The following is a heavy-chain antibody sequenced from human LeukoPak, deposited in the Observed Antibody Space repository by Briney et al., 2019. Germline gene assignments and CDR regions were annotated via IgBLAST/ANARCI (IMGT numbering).Heavy chain of an antibody. CDR3: ARETPTYYYDSSGYGGVDY. CDR2: ISYDGSNK. D-gene: IGHD3-22*01. J-gene: IGHJ4*02. CDR1: GFTFSSYA. V-gene: IGHV3-30*04. Sequence: PGGSLRLSCAASGFTFSSYAMHWVRQAPGKGLEWVAVISYDGSNKYYADSVKGRSTISRDNSKNTLYLQMNSLRAEDTAVYYCARETPTYYYDSSGYGGVDYWGQGTLVTVSS.